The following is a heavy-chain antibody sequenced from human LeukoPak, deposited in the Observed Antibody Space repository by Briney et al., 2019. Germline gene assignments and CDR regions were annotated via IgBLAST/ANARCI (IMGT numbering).Heavy chain of an antibody. J-gene: IGHJ4*02. Sequence: PSETLSLTCAVYGGSFSGYYWSWIHQPPGKGLEWIGEINHSGSTNYNPSLKSRVTISVDTSKNQFSLKLSSVTAADTAVYYCARRMVVTAIQTPYYFDYWGQGTLVTVSS. D-gene: IGHD2-21*02. CDR3: ARRMVVTAIQTPYYFDY. V-gene: IGHV4-34*01. CDR1: GGSFSGYY. CDR2: INHSGST.